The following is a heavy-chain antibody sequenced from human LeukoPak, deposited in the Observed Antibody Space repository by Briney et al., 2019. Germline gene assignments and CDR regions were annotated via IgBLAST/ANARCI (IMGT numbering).Heavy chain of an antibody. J-gene: IGHJ4*02. CDR2: INQDGSEK. Sequence: GGSLTLSCAASGFTFSRYWMTWVRQSPGKGLEWVANINQDGSEKYYGDSVTGRFTISRDIAENSLFLQMNSLRADDTGVYYCARAREAPANVFPDHWGKGVVVTVSS. CDR3: ARAREAPANVFPDH. D-gene: IGHD2-15*01. CDR1: GFTFSRYW. V-gene: IGHV3-7*01.